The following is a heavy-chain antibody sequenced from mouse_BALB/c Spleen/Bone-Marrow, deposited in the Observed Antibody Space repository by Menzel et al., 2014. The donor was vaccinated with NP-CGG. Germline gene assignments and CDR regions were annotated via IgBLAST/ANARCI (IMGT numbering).Heavy chain of an antibody. V-gene: IGHV3-2*02. Sequence: VQLQQSGPGLVKPSQSLSLTCTVTGYSITSDYAWNWIRQFPGNKLEWVGYISYSGSTSYNPSLKSRISITRDTSKNQFFLQLNPVTTEDTATDYCAPLTLGRGAWFAYWGQGTLVTVSA. CDR1: GYSITSDYA. J-gene: IGHJ3*01. CDR3: APLTLGRGAWFAY. D-gene: IGHD4-1*01. CDR2: ISYSGST.